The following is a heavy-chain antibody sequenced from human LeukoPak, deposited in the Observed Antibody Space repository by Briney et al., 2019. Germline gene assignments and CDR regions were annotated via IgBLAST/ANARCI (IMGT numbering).Heavy chain of an antibody. J-gene: IGHJ4*02. V-gene: IGHV4-4*02. Sequence: MASVTLSLTCAVSGGSITTTNWWSWVRQPPGKGLEWIGEVHLSGATNYNPSLESRVSKSIDKSKNHLSLEVTSVTAADTAIYYCTRESGAFSPFGFWGQGTLLTVSS. CDR1: GGSITTTNW. CDR3: TRESGAFSPFGF. CDR2: VHLSGAT. D-gene: IGHD1-26*01.